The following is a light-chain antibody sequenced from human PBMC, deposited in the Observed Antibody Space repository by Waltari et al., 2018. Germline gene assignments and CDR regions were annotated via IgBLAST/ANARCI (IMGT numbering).Light chain of an antibody. CDR1: TGAATSGHY. J-gene: IGLJ3*02. V-gene: IGLV7-46*01. CDR2: DTR. Sequence: QAVVTPEPSLTVSPGGTVTLTCGSRTGAATSGHYPYWFQQKPGQAPRTPIYDTRNKHSWTPARFSGSLLGGKAALTLSGVQSEDEADYYCLLAYTGGWVFGGGTKLTVL. CDR3: LLAYTGGWV.